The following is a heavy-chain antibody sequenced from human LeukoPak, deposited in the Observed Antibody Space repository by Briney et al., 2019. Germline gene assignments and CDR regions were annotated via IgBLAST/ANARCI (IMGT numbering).Heavy chain of an antibody. J-gene: IGHJ4*02. CDR1: GGSFSGYY. D-gene: IGHD3-10*01. Sequence: SETLSLTCAVYGGSFSGYYWSWIRQPSGKGLEWIGEINHSGSTNYNPSLKSRVTISVDTSKNQFSLKLSSVTAADTAVYYCASALLYYGSGSKYYFDYWGQGTLVTVSS. V-gene: IGHV4-34*01. CDR3: ASALLYYGSGSKYYFDY. CDR2: INHSGST.